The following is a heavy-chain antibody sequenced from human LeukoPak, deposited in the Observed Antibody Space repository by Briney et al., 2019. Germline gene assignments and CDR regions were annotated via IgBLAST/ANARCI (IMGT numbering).Heavy chain of an antibody. V-gene: IGHV3-48*01. CDR3: ARDAIGYCSGGSCYGVDY. J-gene: IGHJ4*02. CDR1: GFTFSSYS. D-gene: IGHD2-15*01. Sequence: GGSLRLSCAASGFTFSSYSMNWVRQAPGKGLEWVSYISSSSSTIYYADSVKGRFTISRDNAKNSLYLQMNSLRAEDTAVYYCARDAIGYCSGGSCYGVDYWGQGTLVTVSS. CDR2: ISSSSSTI.